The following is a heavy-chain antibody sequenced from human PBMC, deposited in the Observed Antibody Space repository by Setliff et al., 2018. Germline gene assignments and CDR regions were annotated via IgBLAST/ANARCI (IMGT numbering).Heavy chain of an antibody. CDR3: ARVRDCSGGICHRGFHHYMDV. CDR1: GGTFSTYA. V-gene: IGHV1-69*06. D-gene: IGHD2-15*01. Sequence: GASVKVSCKASGGTFSTYAINWVRQAPGQGLEWMGGIIPMFGTTNYARKFQGRVTITADKSTITAYMELSSLRSEDTAVYYCARVRDCSGGICHRGFHHYMDVWGKGTTVTVSS. CDR2: IIPMFGTT. J-gene: IGHJ6*03.